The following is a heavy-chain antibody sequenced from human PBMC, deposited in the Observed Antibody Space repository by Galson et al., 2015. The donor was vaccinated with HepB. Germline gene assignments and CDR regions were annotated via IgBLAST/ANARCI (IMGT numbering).Heavy chain of an antibody. D-gene: IGHD4-17*01. CDR2: ISGSGGST. Sequence: SLRLSCAASGFTFSSYAMSWVRQAPGKGLEWVSAISGSGGSTYYADSVKGRFTISRDNSKNTLYLQMNSLGAEDTAVYYCAPGHGDYDWYFDLWGRGTLVTVSS. CDR3: APGHGDYDWYFDL. CDR1: GFTFSSYA. V-gene: IGHV3-23*01. J-gene: IGHJ2*01.